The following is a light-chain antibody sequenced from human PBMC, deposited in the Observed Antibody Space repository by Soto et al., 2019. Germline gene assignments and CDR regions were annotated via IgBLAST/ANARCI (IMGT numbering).Light chain of an antibody. CDR1: QDISSS. J-gene: IGKJ4*01. V-gene: IGKV1-9*01. Sequence: ASVGERGPSICRASQDISSSLAWYQQKPGKAPKLLIYAASILQNGVPSGFSGSGFGTDFTLTISSLRAEDFATYFCQQVRSYPSTFGGGTKVDI. CDR2: AAS. CDR3: QQVRSYPST.